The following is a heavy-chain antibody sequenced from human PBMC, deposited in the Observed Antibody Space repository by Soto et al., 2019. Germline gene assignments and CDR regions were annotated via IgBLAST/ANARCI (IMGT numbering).Heavy chain of an antibody. J-gene: IGHJ3*02. CDR3: ARGWDVVVPAAHAFDI. CDR1: GGSFSGYY. D-gene: IGHD2-2*01. CDR2: INHSGST. Sequence: SETLSLTCAVYGGSFSGYYWSWIRQPPGKGLEWIGEINHSGSTNYNPSLKSRVTISVDTSKNQFSLKLSSVTAADTAVYYCARGWDVVVPAAHAFDIWGQGTMVTVSS. V-gene: IGHV4-34*01.